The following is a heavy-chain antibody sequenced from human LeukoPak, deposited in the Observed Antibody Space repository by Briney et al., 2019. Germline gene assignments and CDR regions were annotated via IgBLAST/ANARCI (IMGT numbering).Heavy chain of an antibody. V-gene: IGHV1-8*02. CDR3: ARTSERNAFDI. Sequence: GASVKVSCKASGYTFTSYDINWVRQATGQGLEWMGWMNPNSGNTGYAQKFQGRVTMTTDTSTSTAYMELRSLRSDDTAVYYCARTSERNAFDIWGQGTMVTVSS. D-gene: IGHD6-6*01. CDR1: GYTFTSYD. J-gene: IGHJ3*02. CDR2: MNPNSGNT.